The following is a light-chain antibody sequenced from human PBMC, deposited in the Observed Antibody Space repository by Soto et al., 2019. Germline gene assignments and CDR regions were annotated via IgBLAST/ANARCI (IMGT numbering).Light chain of an antibody. CDR3: QQRSNWPPYT. J-gene: IGKJ2*01. CDR2: DAS. Sequence: PGERATLSCRASQSVSSYLAWYQQKPGQAPRLLIYDASNRATGIPARFSGSGSGTDFTLTISSLEPEDFAVYYCQQRSNWPPYTFGQGTKPEIK. V-gene: IGKV3-11*01. CDR1: QSVSSY.